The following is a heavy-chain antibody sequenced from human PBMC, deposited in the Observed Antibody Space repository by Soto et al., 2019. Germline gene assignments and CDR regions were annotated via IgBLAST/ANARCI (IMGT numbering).Heavy chain of an antibody. D-gene: IGHD1-20*01. J-gene: IGHJ4*02. V-gene: IGHV2-70*11. CDR3: ARHRYNWNDAPFDY. Sequence: SGSTLVNPTQTLTLTCTFSGFSLSTSGMCVSWIRQPPGKALEWLARIDWDDDKYYSTSLKTRLTISKDTSKNQVVLTMTNMDPVDTATYYCARHRYNWNDAPFDYWGQGTLVTVSS. CDR1: GFSLSTSGMC. CDR2: IDWDDDK.